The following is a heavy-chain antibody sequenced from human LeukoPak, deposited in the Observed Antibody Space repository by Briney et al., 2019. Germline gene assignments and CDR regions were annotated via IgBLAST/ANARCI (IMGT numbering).Heavy chain of an antibody. CDR2: IYYTGST. Sequence: SETLSLTCTVSGCSLSTYYWSWIRQPPGKGLDWMGYIYYTGSTNYNPSLKSRVTISVDTSKNQFSLNLNSVTAADTAVYYCARASGGYYNNWFDPWGQGTLVTVSS. D-gene: IGHD3-22*01. V-gene: IGHV4-59*01. CDR3: ARASGGYYNNWFDP. CDR1: GCSLSTYY. J-gene: IGHJ5*02.